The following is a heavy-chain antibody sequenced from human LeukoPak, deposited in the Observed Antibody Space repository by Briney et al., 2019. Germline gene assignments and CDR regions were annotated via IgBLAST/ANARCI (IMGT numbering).Heavy chain of an antibody. CDR1: GFTFDDYA. Sequence: QPGRSLRLSCAASGFTFDDYAMHWVRHAPGKGLEWVSGISWNSGSIGYADSVKGRFTISRDNAKNSLYLQMNSLRAEDTALYYCAKDLPDYYDSSGSQGGVDYWGQGTLVTVSS. CDR3: AKDLPDYYDSSGSQGGVDY. J-gene: IGHJ4*02. CDR2: ISWNSGSI. D-gene: IGHD3-22*01. V-gene: IGHV3-9*01.